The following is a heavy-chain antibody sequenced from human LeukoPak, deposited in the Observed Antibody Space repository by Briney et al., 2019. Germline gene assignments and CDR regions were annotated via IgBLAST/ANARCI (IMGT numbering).Heavy chain of an antibody. Sequence: GGSLRLSGAASGFIFSNAWMNWVRQAPGKGLEWVGRIKSKTDGETTDYAAPVKGRFTISRDDSKNTLYLQMNSLKTEDTAEYYCTAWISNWGQGTLVTVSS. CDR1: GFIFSNAW. J-gene: IGHJ4*02. D-gene: IGHD3-3*02. CDR3: TAWISN. CDR2: IKSKTDGETT. V-gene: IGHV3-15*01.